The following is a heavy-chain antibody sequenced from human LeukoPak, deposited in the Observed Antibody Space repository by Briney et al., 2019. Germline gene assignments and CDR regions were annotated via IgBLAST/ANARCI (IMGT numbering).Heavy chain of an antibody. CDR2: IKQDGSEK. CDR1: GFTSSSYW. D-gene: IGHD6-19*01. J-gene: IGHJ4*02. V-gene: IGHV3-7*01. CDR3: ARDRHSLEQWLVGSYYFDY. Sequence: GGSLRLSCAASGFTSSSYWMSWVRQAPGKGLEWVANIKQDGSEKYYVDSVKGRFTISRDNAKNSLYLQMNSLRAEDTAVYYCARDRHSLEQWLVGSYYFDYWGQGTLVTVSS.